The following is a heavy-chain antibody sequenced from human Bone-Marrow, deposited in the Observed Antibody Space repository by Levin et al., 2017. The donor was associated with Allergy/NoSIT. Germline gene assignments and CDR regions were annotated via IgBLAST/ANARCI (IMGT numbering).Heavy chain of an antibody. CDR1: GFTFSSYG. J-gene: IGHJ4*02. CDR3: ARDLMIAAAGMGY. V-gene: IGHV3-33*01. D-gene: IGHD6-13*01. Sequence: GGSLRLSCAASGFTFSSYGMHWVRQAPGKGLEWVAVIWYDGSNKYYADSVKGRFTISRDNSKNTLYLQMNSLRAEDTAVYYCARDLMIAAAGMGYWGQGTLVTVSS. CDR2: IWYDGSNK.